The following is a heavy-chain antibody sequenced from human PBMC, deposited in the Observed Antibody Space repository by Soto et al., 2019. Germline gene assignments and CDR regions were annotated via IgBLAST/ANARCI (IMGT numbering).Heavy chain of an antibody. CDR1: GYPFTDYY. D-gene: IGHD6-19*01. V-gene: IGHV1-2*04. Sequence: ASVKVSCKASGYPFTDYYIYWVRQAPGQGLEWMGWINTYTGATNYAHKFQGYVIMTRDTSISTAFMELSSLRSDDTAVYYCARALDATRGWKFFFDYWGQGTLVTVSS. CDR2: INTYTGAT. J-gene: IGHJ4*02. CDR3: ARALDATRGWKFFFDY.